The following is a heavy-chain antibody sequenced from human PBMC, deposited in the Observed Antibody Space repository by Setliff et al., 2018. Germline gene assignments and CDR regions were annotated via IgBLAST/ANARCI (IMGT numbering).Heavy chain of an antibody. Sequence: SETLSLTCTVYSGSFTNYYWGWIRQSPGKGLEWIGEINHSGSTNYNPSLKSRLTISVDASTNQFSLKLGSVTAADTAVYYCARERYFDWFFEDWGHGTLVTVSS. J-gene: IGHJ4*01. D-gene: IGHD3-9*01. CDR1: SGSFTNYY. V-gene: IGHV4-34*01. CDR2: INHSGST. CDR3: ARERYFDWFFED.